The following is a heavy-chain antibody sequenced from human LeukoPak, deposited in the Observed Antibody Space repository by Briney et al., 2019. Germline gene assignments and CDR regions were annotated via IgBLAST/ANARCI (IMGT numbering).Heavy chain of an antibody. V-gene: IGHV3-30-3*01. D-gene: IGHD3-10*01. CDR2: NSYDGHTM. CDR1: AFTFSGYA. Sequence: GGSLRLSCSPASAFTFSGYAMHWVRQAPATGLERLAFNSYDGHTMYYGVSVKGQFTVSTDNSKITLYMQMDSLRNEDTAFYYCAREYYGEQDWGQVALVSASS. CDR3: AREYYGEQD. J-gene: IGHJ4*02.